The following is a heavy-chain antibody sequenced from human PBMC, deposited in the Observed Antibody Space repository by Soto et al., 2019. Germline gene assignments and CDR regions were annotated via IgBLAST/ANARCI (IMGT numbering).Heavy chain of an antibody. CDR3: XXXXXXXXXXXXXXXXXFDP. Sequence: QVQLVQSGSELKKPGASVKVSCKASGYTFTSYAMNWVRQAPGQGLEXXXXXNTNTGNPTYAQGFTGRFVFSLDTXXXXXXXXXXXXXXXXXXXXXXXXXXXXXXXXXXXXXXXFDPWGQGTLVTVSS. J-gene: IGHJ5*02. CDR2: XNTNTGNP. V-gene: IGHV7-4-1*01. CDR1: GYTFTSYA.